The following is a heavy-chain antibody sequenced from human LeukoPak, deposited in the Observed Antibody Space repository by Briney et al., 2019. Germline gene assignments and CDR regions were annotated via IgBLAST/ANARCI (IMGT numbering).Heavy chain of an antibody. CDR2: ISYDGSNK. V-gene: IGHV3-30*18. J-gene: IGHJ4*02. CDR1: GFTFSSYG. CDR3: AKDSYYGSGSYYLDY. Sequence: PGGSLRLSCAASGFTFSSYGMHWVRQAPGKGLEWVAVISYDGSNKYYADSVKGRFTISRDNSKNTLYLRMNSLRAEDTAVYYCAKDSYYGSGSYYLDYWGQGTLVTVSS. D-gene: IGHD3-10*01.